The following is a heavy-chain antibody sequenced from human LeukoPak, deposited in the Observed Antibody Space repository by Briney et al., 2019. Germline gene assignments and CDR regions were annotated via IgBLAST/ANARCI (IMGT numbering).Heavy chain of an antibody. Sequence: ASVKASCKASGYTFTSYGISWVRQAPGQGLEWMGWINTYNGGTNYIQKFQGRVTVTTDTSTTTAYMELRSLRSDDTAVYYCARRGLDYWGQGTLVTVSS. CDR2: INTYNGGT. V-gene: IGHV1-18*01. J-gene: IGHJ4*02. CDR3: ARRGLDY. CDR1: GYTFTSYG. D-gene: IGHD3-16*01.